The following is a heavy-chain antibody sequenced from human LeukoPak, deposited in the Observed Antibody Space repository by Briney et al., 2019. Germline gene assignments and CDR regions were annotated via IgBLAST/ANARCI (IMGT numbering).Heavy chain of an antibody. D-gene: IGHD3-9*01. J-gene: IGHJ4*02. CDR2: ITWNSDGM. CDR3: TKVTDWRTGFDY. Sequence: GRSLRLSCAASGFTFDGYGMYWGPQAPGKGLEWVSGITWNSDGMAYADSVKGRFTISRDNAKNCLYLQMNSLRVEDTALYYCTKVTDWRTGFDYWGQGTLVTVSS. V-gene: IGHV3-9*01. CDR1: GFTFDGYG.